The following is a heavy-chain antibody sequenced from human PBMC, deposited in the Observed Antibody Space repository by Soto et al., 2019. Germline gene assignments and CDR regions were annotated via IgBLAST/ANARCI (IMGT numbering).Heavy chain of an antibody. CDR1: GGTFSSYA. CDR3: ARAGTTGTTYEHPPPAY. J-gene: IGHJ4*02. CDR2: IIPIFGTA. Sequence: ASVKVSCKASGGTFSSYAISWVRQAPGQGLEWMGGIIPIFGTANYAQKFQGRVTITADESTSTAYMELSSLRSEDTAVYYCARAGTTGTTYEHPPPAYWGQGTLVTVSS. V-gene: IGHV1-69*13. D-gene: IGHD1-1*01.